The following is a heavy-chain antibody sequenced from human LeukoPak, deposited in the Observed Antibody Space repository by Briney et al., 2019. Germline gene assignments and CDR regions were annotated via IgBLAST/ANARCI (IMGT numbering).Heavy chain of an antibody. CDR3: ARDRWRYYDSSGYPPPYYYYYGMDV. Sequence: ASVKVSCKASGYTFTSYGISWVRQAPGQGLEWMGWISAYNGYTNYAQKLQGRVTMTTDTSTSTAYMELRSLRSDDTAVYYCARDRWRYYDSSGYPPPYYYYYGMDVWGQGTTVTVSS. CDR1: GYTFTSYG. V-gene: IGHV1-18*01. D-gene: IGHD3-22*01. CDR2: ISAYNGYT. J-gene: IGHJ6*02.